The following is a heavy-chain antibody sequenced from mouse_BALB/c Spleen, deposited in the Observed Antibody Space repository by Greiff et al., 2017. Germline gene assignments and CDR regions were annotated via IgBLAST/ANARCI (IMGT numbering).Heavy chain of an antibody. CDR2: ISSGSSTI. V-gene: IGHV5-17*02. CDR1: GFTFSSFG. D-gene: IGHD1-1*01. CDR3: ARNYGRAGDY. Sequence: EVKLVESGGGLVQPGGSRKLSCAASGFTFSSFGMHWVRQAPEKGLEWVAYISSGSSTIYYADTVKGRFTISRDNPKNTLFLQMTSLRSEDTAMYYCARNYGRAGDYWGQGTSVTVSS. J-gene: IGHJ4*01.